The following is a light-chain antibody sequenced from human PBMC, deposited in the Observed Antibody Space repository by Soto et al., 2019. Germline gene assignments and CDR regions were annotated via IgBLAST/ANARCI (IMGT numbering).Light chain of an antibody. V-gene: IGKV1-5*01. J-gene: IGKJ2*01. CDR1: QTISPW. Sequence: DIQMTQSPSTLSASVGDRVTITCRASQTISPWLAWYQHKPGKAPRLLIYGATNLESGVPSRLSGTGSGTECSLTLTSLQPEDSSTHYCQHAGSHATPSTFGQDTKVEI. CDR2: GAT. CDR3: QHAGSHATPST.